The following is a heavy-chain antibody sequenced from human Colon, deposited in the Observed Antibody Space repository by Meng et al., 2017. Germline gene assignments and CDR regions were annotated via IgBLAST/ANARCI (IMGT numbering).Heavy chain of an antibody. CDR1: GFTFSNSA. Sequence: VQLLESGGGLVQPGGSLRLSCAASGFTFSNSAMSWVRQPPGKGLEWVSTISGSAGGTYYGDSVKGRFTISRDNSKNTLYLQMNSLRDEDTAIYYCAKGDSSGWYSAFDIWGQGTMVTVSS. CDR2: ISGSAGGT. D-gene: IGHD6-19*01. J-gene: IGHJ3*02. CDR3: AKGDSSGWYSAFDI. V-gene: IGHV3-23*01.